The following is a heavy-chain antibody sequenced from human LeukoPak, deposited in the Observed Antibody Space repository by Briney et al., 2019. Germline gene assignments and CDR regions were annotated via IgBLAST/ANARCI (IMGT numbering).Heavy chain of an antibody. CDR2: IFGSVGSA. J-gene: IGHJ4*02. CDR1: GFTFNSYA. Sequence: PGGSLRLSCVASGFTFNSYAMYWVRQPPGKGLEWISVIFGSVGSAHYADSVKGRFSISRDYSKNTVYLQLEILRVEDTAVYYCGKATVGYSSGRYPGWPVDYWGQGALVTVSS. V-gene: IGHV3-23*01. D-gene: IGHD2-15*01. CDR3: GKATVGYSSGRYPGWPVDY.